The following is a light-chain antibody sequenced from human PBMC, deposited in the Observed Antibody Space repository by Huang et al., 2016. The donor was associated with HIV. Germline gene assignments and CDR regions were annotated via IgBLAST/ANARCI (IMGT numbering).Light chain of an antibody. CDR3: QQSYSNPRT. J-gene: IGKJ1*01. Sequence: DIQMTQSPSSLSASVGDRVTITCRASQSIDSYLNWYQQKQGKAPKLLIYAASTLRSGVPSRFSGSGSGTDFTRTVSSLQPEDFATYYCQQSYSNPRTFGQGTRVEIK. CDR1: QSIDSY. CDR2: AAS. V-gene: IGKV1-39*01.